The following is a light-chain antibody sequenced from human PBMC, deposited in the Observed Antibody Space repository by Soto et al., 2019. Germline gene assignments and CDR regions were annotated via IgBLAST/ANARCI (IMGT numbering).Light chain of an antibody. V-gene: IGKV3-20*01. CDR2: GAS. CDR3: QQYNNWPPET. J-gene: IGKJ1*01. CDR1: QSVGSNS. Sequence: EIVLTQSPGTLSLSPGERATLSCRASQSVGSNSLAWYQHRPGQAPSLLIYGASSRATGIPVRFSGSGSGTEFTLTISRLEPADSAVYYCQQYNNWPPETFGQGTKV.